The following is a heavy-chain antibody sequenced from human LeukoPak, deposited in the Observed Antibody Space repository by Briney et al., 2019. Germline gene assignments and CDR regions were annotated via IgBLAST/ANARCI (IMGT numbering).Heavy chain of an antibody. Sequence: GGSLRLSCAASGFTFSSYGMHWVRQAPGKGLEWVAVIWYDGSNKYYADSVKGRFTISRDNSKNSLYLQMNSLSGEDTAVYYCARDGHTVYYGMDVWGQGTTVTVSS. CDR1: GFTFSSYG. D-gene: IGHD4-17*01. J-gene: IGHJ6*02. CDR3: ARDGHTVYYGMDV. V-gene: IGHV3-33*01. CDR2: IWYDGSNK.